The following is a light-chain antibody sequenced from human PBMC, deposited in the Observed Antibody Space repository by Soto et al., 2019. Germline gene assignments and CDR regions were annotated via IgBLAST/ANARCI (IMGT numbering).Light chain of an antibody. CDR1: QSVSSN. CDR2: GAS. J-gene: IGKJ1*01. V-gene: IGKV3-15*01. CDR3: QQYNIWPRA. Sequence: EIVMTQSPATLSVSPGERATLSCRASQSVSSNLAWYQQTTGQAPRLLIYGASTRAAGIPARFSGSGSGTEFTLPINRLHSEDFEVYYCQQYNIWPRAFGQGTKVDIK.